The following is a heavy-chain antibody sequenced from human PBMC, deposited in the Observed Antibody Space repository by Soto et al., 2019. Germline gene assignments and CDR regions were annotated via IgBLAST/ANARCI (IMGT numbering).Heavy chain of an antibody. J-gene: IGHJ4*02. V-gene: IGHV4-34*01. D-gene: IGHD1-26*01. Sequence: SETLSLTCAVYAGSFSHYYWNWIRQSPGKGLEWIGKIKHSGSSNYNPSLRSRVSISVDMSKNQFSLKLSSVTAADTAVYYCARVEPYYFDYWGQGTLVTVSS. CDR2: IKHSGSS. CDR3: ARVEPYYFDY. CDR1: AGSFSHYY.